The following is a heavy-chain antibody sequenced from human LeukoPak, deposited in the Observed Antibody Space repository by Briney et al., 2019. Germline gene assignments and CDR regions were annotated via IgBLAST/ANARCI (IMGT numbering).Heavy chain of an antibody. CDR3: AKDLLYSSSWYGSVDY. Sequence: GRSLRLSCAASGFTFSSYGMHWVRQAPGKGLEWVAVISYDGSNKYYADSVKGRFTISRDNSKDTLYLQMNSLRAEDTAVYYCAKDLLYSSSWYGSVDYWGQGTLVTVSS. V-gene: IGHV3-30*18. CDR1: GFTFSSYG. J-gene: IGHJ4*02. D-gene: IGHD6-13*01. CDR2: ISYDGSNK.